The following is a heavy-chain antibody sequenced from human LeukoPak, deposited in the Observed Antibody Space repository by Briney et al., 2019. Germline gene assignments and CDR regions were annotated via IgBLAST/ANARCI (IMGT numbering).Heavy chain of an antibody. D-gene: IGHD3-3*01. J-gene: IGHJ4*02. Sequence: GGSLRLSCAAPGFTFSSYAISWVRQAPGKGLEWVSGINWNGGSTYYRDSVKGRFTISRDNAKNSLYLQMNSLRAEDTALYYCARVKGSGYRNSIDYWGQGTLVTVSS. CDR2: INWNGGST. V-gene: IGHV3-20*04. CDR3: ARVKGSGYRNSIDY. CDR1: GFTFSSYA.